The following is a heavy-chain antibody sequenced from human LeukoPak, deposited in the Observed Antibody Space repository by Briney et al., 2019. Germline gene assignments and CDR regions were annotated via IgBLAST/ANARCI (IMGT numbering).Heavy chain of an antibody. Sequence: SETLSLTCTVSGGSISTYYWSWIRQPAGKGLEWIGRIYTTESTNYNPALNSRITMSLDTSKNQFSLKLSSVTAADTAVYYCARDSDFWSGYYYFDYWGQGTLVTVSS. D-gene: IGHD3-3*01. J-gene: IGHJ4*02. CDR2: IYTTEST. CDR3: ARDSDFWSGYYYFDY. V-gene: IGHV4-4*07. CDR1: GGSISTYY.